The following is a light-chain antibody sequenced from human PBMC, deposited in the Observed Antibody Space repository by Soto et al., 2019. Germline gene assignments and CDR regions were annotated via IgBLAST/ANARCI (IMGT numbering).Light chain of an antibody. J-gene: IGLJ2*01. CDR1: SSDVGGYNY. CDR3: SSYTSIITVV. CDR2: DVN. Sequence: HSVLTQPASVSGSPGQSITISCTGTSSDVGGYNYVSWYQHHPGKAPKLLIYDVNNRPSGVSDRFSGSKSGNTASLTISGLQTEDEADYYCSSYTSIITVVFGGGTKVTV. V-gene: IGLV2-14*01.